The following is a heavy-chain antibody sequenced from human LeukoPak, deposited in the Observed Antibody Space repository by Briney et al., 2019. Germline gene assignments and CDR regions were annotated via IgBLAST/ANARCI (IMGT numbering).Heavy chain of an antibody. V-gene: IGHV3-23*01. CDR3: AKGVGMNYYYIDV. J-gene: IGHJ6*03. Sequence: GGSLRLSCAASGFTFSSYAMSWVRQAPGRGLEWVSAISGSGGSTYYADSVKGRFTISRDNSKNTLYLQMNSLRAEDTAVYYCAKGVGMNYYYIDVWGKGTTVTVSS. D-gene: IGHD1-26*01. CDR1: GFTFSSYA. CDR2: ISGSGGST.